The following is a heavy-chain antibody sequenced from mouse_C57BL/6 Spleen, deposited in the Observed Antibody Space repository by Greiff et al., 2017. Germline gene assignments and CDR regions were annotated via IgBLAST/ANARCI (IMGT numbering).Heavy chain of an antibody. Sequence: EVNVVESGGDLVKPGGSLKLSCAASGFTFSSYGMSWVRQTPDKRLEWVATISSGGSYTYYPDSVKGRFTISRDNAKNTLYLQMSSLKSEDTAMYYCARGTAQARWFAYWGQGTLVTVSA. CDR3: ARGTAQARWFAY. D-gene: IGHD3-2*02. CDR2: ISSGGSYT. J-gene: IGHJ3*01. CDR1: GFTFSSYG. V-gene: IGHV5-6*01.